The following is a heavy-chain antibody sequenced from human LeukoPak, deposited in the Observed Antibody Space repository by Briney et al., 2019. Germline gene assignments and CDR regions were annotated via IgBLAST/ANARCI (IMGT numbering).Heavy chain of an antibody. CDR1: GFTFNNYW. Sequence: GGSLRLSCAASGFTFNNYWMTWVRQGPGKGLEWVANIKPGGNEKYYVDSVKGRFTISRDNVKKSLSLQMNSLRVEDTAIYYCARETYNDFWSGLNWFDPWGQGTLVTVSS. CDR2: IKPGGNEK. J-gene: IGHJ5*02. D-gene: IGHD3-3*01. V-gene: IGHV3-7*01. CDR3: ARETYNDFWSGLNWFDP.